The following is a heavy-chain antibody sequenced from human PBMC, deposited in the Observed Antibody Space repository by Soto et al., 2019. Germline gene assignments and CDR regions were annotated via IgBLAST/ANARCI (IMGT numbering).Heavy chain of an antibody. V-gene: IGHV3-7*01. D-gene: IGHD2-15*01. CDR2: IKQDGSEK. Sequence: EVQLVESGGGLVQPVGSLRLSCAASGFTFSSYWMTWVRQAPGKGLEWVANIKQDGSEKYYVDSVKGRFTFSRDNAKNSLYLQMNSLRAEDTAVYYCASHGCSGGSCHFDYWGQGNLVTVSS. J-gene: IGHJ4*02. CDR1: GFTFSSYW. CDR3: ASHGCSGGSCHFDY.